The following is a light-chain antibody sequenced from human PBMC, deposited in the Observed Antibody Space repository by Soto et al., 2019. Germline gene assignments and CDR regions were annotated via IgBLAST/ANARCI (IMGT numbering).Light chain of an antibody. J-gene: IGKJ1*01. V-gene: IGKV1-12*01. Sequence: DIQMTQSPSTLSASVVDRVTITCLASQSLNNGLSWYQQKPGKAPKLLINAAGSLQSGVPSRFSGSGSGTDFTLTISSLQPEDFATYYCQQAYSFPITFGQGTKVDIK. CDR2: AAG. CDR3: QQAYSFPIT. CDR1: QSLNNG.